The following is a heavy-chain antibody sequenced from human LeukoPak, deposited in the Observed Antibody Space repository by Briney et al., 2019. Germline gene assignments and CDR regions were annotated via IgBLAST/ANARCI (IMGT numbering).Heavy chain of an antibody. J-gene: IGHJ6*04. CDR2: IYYTGCT. V-gene: IGHV4-39*07. D-gene: IGHD3-3*01. CDR3: ARAPRGDFWGGYTDV. Sequence: SETLSLTCTFSVGSVSSSSYYWACIRQPPGKGLEWIGSIYYTGCTYYNTPLNSRVTILVDTSKNQFSMRLTSVPAAGPAVYYCARAPRGDFWGGYTDVSGKGTTVTVSS. CDR1: VGSVSSSSYY.